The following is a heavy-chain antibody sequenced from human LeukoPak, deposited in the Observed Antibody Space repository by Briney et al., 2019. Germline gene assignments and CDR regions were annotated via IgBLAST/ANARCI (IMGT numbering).Heavy chain of an antibody. CDR3: SKDISAGGLDV. CDR1: GFTFSNYW. J-gene: IGHJ6*02. CDR2: VFWNGVDK. V-gene: IGHV3-9*01. Sequence: PGGSLRLSCAASGFTFSNYWMSWVRQTPGKGLEWVAGVFWNGVDKGYADSVKGRFTIFRDNAKNSMYLQMNSLRIEDTALYYCSKDISAGGLDVWGPGTPVTVSS. D-gene: IGHD3-16*02.